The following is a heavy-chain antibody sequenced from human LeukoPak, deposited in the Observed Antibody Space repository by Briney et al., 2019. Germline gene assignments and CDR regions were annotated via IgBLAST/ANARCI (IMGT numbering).Heavy chain of an antibody. D-gene: IGHD3-3*01. CDR2: IYYSGTT. V-gene: IGHV4-39*01. CDR1: GGSISSSSYY. CDR3: ARTRYYDFWSGYRDFDY. Sequence: PSETLSLTCTVSGGSISSSSYYWGWIRQPPGKGLEWIGSIYYSGTTYYNPSLKSRVTISVDTSKSQFSLKLSSVTAADTAVYYCARTRYYDFWSGYRDFDYWGQGTLVTVSS. J-gene: IGHJ4*02.